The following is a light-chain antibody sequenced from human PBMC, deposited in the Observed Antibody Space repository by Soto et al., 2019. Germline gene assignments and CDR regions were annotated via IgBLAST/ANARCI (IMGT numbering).Light chain of an antibody. CDR1: SSNIGSNT. Sequence: QSVLTQPPSASGTPGQRVTISCSGSSSNIGSNTISWYQQLPGTAPKLLIYSNNQRPSRVPDRFSGSKSGTSASLAISGLQSEDEADYYCAAWDDSLNGRGVFGTGTKVTVL. CDR3: AAWDDSLNGRGV. CDR2: SNN. V-gene: IGLV1-44*01. J-gene: IGLJ1*01.